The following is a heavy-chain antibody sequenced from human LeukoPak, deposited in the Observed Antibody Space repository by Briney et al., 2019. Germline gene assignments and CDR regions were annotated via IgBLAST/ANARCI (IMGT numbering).Heavy chain of an antibody. CDR2: IYYSGST. Sequence: PSETLSLTCTVSGGSISSSSYYWGWIRQPPGKGLEWIGSIYYSGSTYYNPSLKSRVTISVDTSKNQFSLKLSSVTAADTAVYYCARDARHYYDSSGYSGYNWFDPWGQGTLVTVSS. J-gene: IGHJ5*02. CDR1: GGSISSSSYY. D-gene: IGHD3-22*01. CDR3: ARDARHYYDSSGYSGYNWFDP. V-gene: IGHV4-39*07.